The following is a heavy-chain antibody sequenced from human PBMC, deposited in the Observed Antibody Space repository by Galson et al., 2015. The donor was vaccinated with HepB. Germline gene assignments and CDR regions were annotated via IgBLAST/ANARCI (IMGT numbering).Heavy chain of an antibody. CDR3: ARHPGSRGPPYYDFWSGYFAYYMDV. V-gene: IGHV3-30*04. CDR2: ISYDGSNK. CDR1: GFTFSSYA. Sequence: LRLSCAASGFTFSSYAMHWVRQAPGKGLEWVAVISYDGSNKYYADSVKGRFTISRDNSKNTLYLQMNSLRAEDTAVYYCARHPGSRGPPYYDFWSGYFAYYMDVWGKGTTVTVSS. D-gene: IGHD3-3*01. J-gene: IGHJ6*03.